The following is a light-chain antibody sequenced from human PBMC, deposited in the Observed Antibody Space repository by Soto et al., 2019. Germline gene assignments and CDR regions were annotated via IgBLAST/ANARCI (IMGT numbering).Light chain of an antibody. CDR1: ENLRTF. J-gene: IGKJ4*01. V-gene: IGKV3-11*01. CDR2: DAS. Sequence: ENVLTQSPATLSLSPGERATLSCRATENLRTFLAWYQQKAGQAPRLLIYDASNRATGIPDRFSGSGSGTDFTLTISNLEPEDSAVYYCQQRSIWPLTFGGGTKVDI. CDR3: QQRSIWPLT.